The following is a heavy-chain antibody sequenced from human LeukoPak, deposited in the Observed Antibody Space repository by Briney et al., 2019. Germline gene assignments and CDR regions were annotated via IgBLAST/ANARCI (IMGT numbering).Heavy chain of an antibody. CDR2: MNPNSGNT. Sequence: GASVKVSCKASGYTFTSYDINWVRQATGQGLEWMGWMNPNSGNTGYAQKFQGRVTITRNTSISTAYMELSSLRSEDTAVYYCARGGRMAAHTKPRYYYYMDVWGKGTTVTVSS. J-gene: IGHJ6*03. CDR1: GYTFTSYD. CDR3: ARGGRMAAHTKPRYYYYMDV. D-gene: IGHD6-6*01. V-gene: IGHV1-8*03.